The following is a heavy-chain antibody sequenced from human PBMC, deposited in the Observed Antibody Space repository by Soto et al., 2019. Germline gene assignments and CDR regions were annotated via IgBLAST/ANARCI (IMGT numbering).Heavy chain of an antibody. CDR1: GYTFTDYY. J-gene: IGHJ4*02. CDR3: ATDLAIAVLPASVEF. CDR2: INPNSGGT. V-gene: IGHV1-2*02. Sequence: QVQLIQSGAEVKKPGASVKVSCKASGYTFTDYYIHWVRQAPGQGLEWMGWINPNSGGTHYAQKFQGRVTMTRDTSLSTAYMELSRLISDDTATDYCATDLAIAVLPASVEFWGPGTLVTVSS. D-gene: IGHD2-2*03.